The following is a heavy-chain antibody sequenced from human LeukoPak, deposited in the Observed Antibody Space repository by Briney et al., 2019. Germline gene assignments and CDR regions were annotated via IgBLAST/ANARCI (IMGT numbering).Heavy chain of an antibody. CDR3: AKEEWLGKMNFFDY. CDR2: ISGSGSGGRT. V-gene: IGHV3-23*01. CDR1: GFAFSSYA. Sequence: GGSLRLSCAASGFAFSSYAMSWVRQAPGQGLEWVSSISGSGSGGRTYYADSVKGRFTISRDTSENTLYLQMNSLRAEDTAVYFCAKEEWLGKMNFFDYWGQGTLVTVSS. J-gene: IGHJ4*02. D-gene: IGHD6-19*01.